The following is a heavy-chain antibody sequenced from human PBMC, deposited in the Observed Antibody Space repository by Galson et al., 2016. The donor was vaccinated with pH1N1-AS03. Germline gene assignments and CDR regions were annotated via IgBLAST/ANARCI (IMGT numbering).Heavy chain of an antibody. CDR3: ARDPRGPCRSTTCPTAYYFGMDV. J-gene: IGHJ6*02. Sequence: SVKVSCKASGGTFSSYIFSWVRQAPGQGLEWMGRIIPIVGIGNQAQKFQGRVTITADKSTTTAYMELSSLRSEDTAVYYCARDPRGPCRSTTCPTAYYFGMDVWGQGTTVIVSS. D-gene: IGHD2-2*01. V-gene: IGHV1-69*10. CDR2: IIPIVGIG. CDR1: GGTFSSYI.